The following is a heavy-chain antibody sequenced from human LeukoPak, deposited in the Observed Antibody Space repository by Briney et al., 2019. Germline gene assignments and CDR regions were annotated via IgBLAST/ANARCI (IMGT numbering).Heavy chain of an antibody. CDR1: GFTVSSNY. Sequence: GGSLRLSCAASGFTVSSNYMSWVRQAPGKGLEWVSVIYSGGTTYYADSVKGRFTISRDNSKNTLYLQMNSLRAEDTAVYYCASSSDTCGSGTYYNGLGDVWGKGTTVTISS. D-gene: IGHD3-10*01. V-gene: IGHV3-53*01. CDR3: ASSSDTCGSGTYYNGLGDV. J-gene: IGHJ6*04. CDR2: IYSGGTT.